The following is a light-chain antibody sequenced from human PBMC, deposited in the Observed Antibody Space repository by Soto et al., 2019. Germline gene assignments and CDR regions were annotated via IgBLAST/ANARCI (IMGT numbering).Light chain of an antibody. CDR2: GAS. J-gene: IGKJ2*01. CDR1: QNINKN. V-gene: IGKV1-39*01. CDR3: QQSFHTPYT. Sequence: DIQMTQSPSSLSAYVGDSVTISCRASQNINKNLNWYQQKSGKAPNLLIYGASNFQSGVPSRFRGSGSGTDFTLAITDLQPGDFATYYCQQSFHTPYTFGHGTKLEI.